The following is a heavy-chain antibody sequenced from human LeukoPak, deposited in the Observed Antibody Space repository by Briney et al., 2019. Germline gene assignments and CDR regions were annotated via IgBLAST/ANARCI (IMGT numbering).Heavy chain of an antibody. CDR3: AREGDSSGYYYYFDY. J-gene: IGHJ4*02. CDR2: IIPNSGGT. Sequence: GASVKVSCKASGYTFTGYYMHWVRRAPGQGLEWMGWIIPNSGGTNYAQKFQGRVTMTRDTSISTAYMELSRLRSDDTAVYYCAREGDSSGYYYYFDYWGQGTLVTVSS. CDR1: GYTFTGYY. V-gene: IGHV1-2*02. D-gene: IGHD3-22*01.